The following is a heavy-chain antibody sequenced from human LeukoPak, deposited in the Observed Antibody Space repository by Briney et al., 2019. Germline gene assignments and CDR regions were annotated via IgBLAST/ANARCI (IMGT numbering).Heavy chain of an antibody. CDR3: AKASDYGDYFSGMDV. CDR2: ISSGTTYI. J-gene: IGHJ6*02. D-gene: IGHD4-17*01. CDR1: GFTFSSYS. Sequence: GGSLRLSCAASGFTFSSYSMNWVRQAPEKGLEWVSSISSGTTYIYYADSLKGRFTISGDNAKSSLYLQMNSLSAEDTAVYYCAKASDYGDYFSGMDVWGQGTTVTVSS. V-gene: IGHV3-21*01.